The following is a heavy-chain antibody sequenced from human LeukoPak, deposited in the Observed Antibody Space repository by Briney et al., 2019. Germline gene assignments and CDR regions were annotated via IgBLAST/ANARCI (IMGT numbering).Heavy chain of an antibody. CDR1: VGSISSYY. V-gene: IGHV4-59*01. J-gene: IGHJ4*02. CDR2: IYYSGST. Sequence: SGTLSLTCTVSVGSISSYYWSWIRQPPGKGLAWIGYIYYSGSTNYNPSLKSRVTISVDTSKNQFSLKLSSVTAADTAVYYCARTTVAGTWGLNYFDYWGQGTLVTVSS. D-gene: IGHD6-19*01. CDR3: ARTTVAGTWGLNYFDY.